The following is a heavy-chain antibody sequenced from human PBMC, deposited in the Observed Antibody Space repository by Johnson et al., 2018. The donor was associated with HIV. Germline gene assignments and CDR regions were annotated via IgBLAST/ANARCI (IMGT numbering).Heavy chain of an antibody. CDR3: ARASNYYDSFGYYRRGGGSDI. CDR1: GFSFDDYD. V-gene: IGHV3-20*04. Sequence: VQLVESGGGVVRPGGSLRLSCAASGFSFDDYDMSWVRQAPGKGLEWVSGIYWTGGRTSYADSVKGRFTISRDNAKNSLYLQMNNVRAEDKALYFCARASNYYDSFGYYRRGGGSDIWGQGTMVTVSS. CDR2: IYWTGGRT. J-gene: IGHJ3*02. D-gene: IGHD3-22*01.